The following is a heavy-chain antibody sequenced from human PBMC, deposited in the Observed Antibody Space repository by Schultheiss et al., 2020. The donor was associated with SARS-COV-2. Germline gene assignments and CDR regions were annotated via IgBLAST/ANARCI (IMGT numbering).Heavy chain of an antibody. CDR3: ARTFLSPEGGYYYGMDV. D-gene: IGHD1-14*01. CDR1: GGSISSSSYY. CDR2: IYYSGST. J-gene: IGHJ6*02. Sequence: SETLSLTCTVSGGSISSSSYYWGWIRQPPGKGLEWIGSIYYSGSTYYNPSLKSRVTISVDTSKNQFSLKLSSVTAADTAVYYCARTFLSPEGGYYYGMDVWGQGTTVTVSS. V-gene: IGHV4-39*01.